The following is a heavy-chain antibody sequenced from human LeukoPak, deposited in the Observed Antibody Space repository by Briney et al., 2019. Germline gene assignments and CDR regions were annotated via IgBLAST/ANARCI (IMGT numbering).Heavy chain of an antibody. CDR3: ARRVSSYGLLEWFDP. CDR1: GGSISSYY. J-gene: IGHJ5*02. CDR2: IYYSGST. V-gene: IGHV4-59*08. D-gene: IGHD1-26*01. Sequence: KTSETLSLTCTVSGGSISSYYWSWIRQPPGKGLEWIGYIYYSGSTNYNPSLKSRVTISVDTSKNQFSLKLSSVTAADTAVYYCARRVSSYGLLEWFDPWGQGTLVTVSS.